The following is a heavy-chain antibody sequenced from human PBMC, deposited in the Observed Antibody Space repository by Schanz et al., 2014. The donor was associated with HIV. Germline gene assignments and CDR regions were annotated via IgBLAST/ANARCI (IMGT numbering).Heavy chain of an antibody. CDR3: AREVDIVVVPAAIVGWFDP. CDR2: MNPNSGNT. D-gene: IGHD2-2*03. V-gene: IGHV1-8*02. CDR1: GGTFNIYG. Sequence: QVQLVQSGAEVKKPGASVKVSCKASGGTFNIYGISWVRQAPGQGLEWMGWMNPNSGNTGYAQKYQGRVTMTRNTSISTAYMELSSLRSEDTAVYYCAREVDIVVVPAAIVGWFDPWGQGTLVTVSS. J-gene: IGHJ5*02.